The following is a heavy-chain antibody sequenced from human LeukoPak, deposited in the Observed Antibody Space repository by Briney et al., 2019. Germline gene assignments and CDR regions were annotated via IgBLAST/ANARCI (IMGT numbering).Heavy chain of an antibody. CDR1: GFIFSKVW. CDR2: IKSKTDGGTT. CDR3: TTGYGDSAY. D-gene: IGHD4-17*01. V-gene: IGHV3-15*01. Sequence: GGSLRLSCAASGFIFSKVWMSWVCQAPGKGLEWVGRIKSKTDGGTTDYAAPVKGRFTISRDDSKNTLYLQMNSLKTEDTAVYYCTTGYGDSAYWGRGTLVTVSS. J-gene: IGHJ4*02.